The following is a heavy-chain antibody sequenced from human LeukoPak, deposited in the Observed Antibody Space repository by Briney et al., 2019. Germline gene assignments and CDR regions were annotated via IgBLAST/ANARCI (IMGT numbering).Heavy chain of an antibody. CDR2: INHSGNT. CDR1: GGSFSGYY. J-gene: IGHJ4*02. CDR3: AARLAAAGPFDY. V-gene: IGHV4-34*01. Sequence: PSETLSLTCAVYGGSFSGYYWSWIRQPPGKGLEWIGEINHSGNTNYNPSLKSRVTISVDTSKNQFSLKLSSVTAADTAVYYCAARLAAAGPFDYWGQGTLVTVSS. D-gene: IGHD6-13*01.